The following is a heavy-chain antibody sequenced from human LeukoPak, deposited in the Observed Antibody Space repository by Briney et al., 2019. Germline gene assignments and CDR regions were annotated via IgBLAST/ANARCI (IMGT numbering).Heavy chain of an antibody. J-gene: IGHJ4*02. CDR2: ISAYNGNT. CDR1: GYTFTSYG. Sequence: GASVKVSRKASGYTFTSYGISWVRQAPGQGLEWMGWISAYNGNTNYAQKLQGRVTMTTDTSTSTAYMELWSLRCDDTAVYYCAVAQDYYDSSGYYGDYWGQGTLVTVSS. D-gene: IGHD3-22*01. CDR3: AVAQDYYDSSGYYGDY. V-gene: IGHV1-18*01.